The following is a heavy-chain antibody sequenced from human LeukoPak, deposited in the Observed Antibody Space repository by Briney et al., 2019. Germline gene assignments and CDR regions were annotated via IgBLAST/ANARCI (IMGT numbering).Heavy chain of an antibody. D-gene: IGHD3-10*01. Sequence: PSETLSLTCTVSGGSIGTYYWSWIRQPPGKGLEWIGYIYYNGGTNYNPSLKSRVTISVDTPSNQFSLKLSSVTAADTAVYYCARAYASGSYTLDFWGQGTLVSVSS. CDR2: IYYNGGT. V-gene: IGHV4-59*01. CDR1: GGSIGTYY. CDR3: ARAYASGSYTLDF. J-gene: IGHJ4*02.